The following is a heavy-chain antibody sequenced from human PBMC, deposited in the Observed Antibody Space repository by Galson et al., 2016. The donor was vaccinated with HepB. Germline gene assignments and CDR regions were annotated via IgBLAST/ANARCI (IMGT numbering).Heavy chain of an antibody. J-gene: IGHJ4*02. D-gene: IGHD6-19*01. CDR3: ARVSSGWSDFDY. V-gene: IGHV1-18*01. CDR2: ISAYNGNT. CDR1: GYTFTNYG. Sequence: SVKVSCKASGYTFTNYGISWVRQAPGQGLEWMGWISAYNGNTNYAQNLQGRVTMTTDASTNTAYMGVRSLRSVDTAVYYCARVSSGWSDFDYWGQGTLVTVSS.